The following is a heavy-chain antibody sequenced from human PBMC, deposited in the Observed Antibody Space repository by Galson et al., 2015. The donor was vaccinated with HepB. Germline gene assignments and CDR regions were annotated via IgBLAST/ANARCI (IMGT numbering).Heavy chain of an antibody. J-gene: IGHJ4*02. CDR2: ISDSGGST. V-gene: IGHV3-23*01. D-gene: IGHD3-22*01. CDR3: AKDHSSGYYYFDY. CDR1: GFTFSSYA. Sequence: SLRLSCAASGFTFSSYAMSWVRQAPGKGLEWVSVISDSGGSTYYADSVKGRFTISRDNSKNTLYLQMNSLRAEDTAVYYCAKDHSSGYYYFDYWGQGTLVTVSS.